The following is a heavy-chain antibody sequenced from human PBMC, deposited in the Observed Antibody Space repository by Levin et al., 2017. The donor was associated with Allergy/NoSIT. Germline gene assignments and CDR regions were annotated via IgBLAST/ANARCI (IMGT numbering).Heavy chain of an antibody. D-gene: IGHD3-16*02. J-gene: IGHJ5*02. CDR3: ASRTYRA. Sequence: SEALSLTCTVSGGSISSSSYYWGWIRQPPGKGLEWIGSIYYSGTTYYNPSLKSRITVSVDTSKNQFSLKLRSVTAADTAIYYCASRTYRAWGQGTLVTVSS. CDR1: GGSISSSSYY. CDR2: IYYSGTT. V-gene: IGHV4-39*01.